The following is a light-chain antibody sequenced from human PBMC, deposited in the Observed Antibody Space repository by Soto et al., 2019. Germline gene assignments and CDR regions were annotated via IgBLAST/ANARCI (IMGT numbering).Light chain of an antibody. J-gene: IGKJ2*01. V-gene: IGKV3-11*01. CDR1: QIVSSY. CDR2: DAS. Sequence: EIVLTQSPATLSLSPGEIPTLSCRASQIVSSYLAWYQQKPGQAPRLLIYDASNRATGIPARFSGSGSGTDFTLTIGSLEPEDFAVYYWQQRSNCPMYAFGQGTKLEIK. CDR3: QQRSNCPMYA.